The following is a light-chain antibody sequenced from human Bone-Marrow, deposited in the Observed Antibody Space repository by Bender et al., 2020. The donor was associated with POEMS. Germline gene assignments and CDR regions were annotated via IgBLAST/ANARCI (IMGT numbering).Light chain of an antibody. CDR2: TSN. Sequence: QSVLTQSPSASGTPGQRVSISCSGTKSNIGDNSVNWYQQLPGTAPRLLIYTSNQRPSGVPDRFSGSKSGTSASLAISGLQSEDEADYYCTSYAGVYGLMFGGGTKLTVL. J-gene: IGLJ3*02. CDR3: TSYAGVYGLM. CDR1: KSNIGDNS. V-gene: IGLV1-44*01.